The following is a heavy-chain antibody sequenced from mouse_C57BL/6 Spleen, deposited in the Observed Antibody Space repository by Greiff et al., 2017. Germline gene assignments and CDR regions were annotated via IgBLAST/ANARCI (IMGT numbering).Heavy chain of an antibody. CDR3: ARNGYYRYFDV. V-gene: IGHV2-2*01. J-gene: IGHJ1*03. Sequence: QVQLQQSGPGLVQPSQSLSITCTVPGFSLTSFGVHWVRQYPGKGLEWLGVLWSGGSTDSNAAFISRLSFSKDNSKSQVFFKMNSLQADDTAIDYCARNGYYRYFDVWGTGTTVTVSS. CDR1: GFSLTSFG. CDR2: LWSGGST.